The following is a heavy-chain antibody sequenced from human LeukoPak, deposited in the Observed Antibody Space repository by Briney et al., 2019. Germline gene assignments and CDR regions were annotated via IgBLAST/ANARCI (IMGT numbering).Heavy chain of an antibody. CDR2: ISAYNGNT. CDR3: ASESYYGSGSYLDLVY. V-gene: IGHV1-18*01. D-gene: IGHD3-10*01. Sequence: ASVKVSCKASGYTFTSYGISWVRQAPGQGLEWMGWISAYNGNTNYAQKFQGRVTITADESTSTAYMELSSLRSEDTAVYYCASESYYGSGSYLDLVYWGQGTLVTVSS. J-gene: IGHJ4*02. CDR1: GYTFTSYG.